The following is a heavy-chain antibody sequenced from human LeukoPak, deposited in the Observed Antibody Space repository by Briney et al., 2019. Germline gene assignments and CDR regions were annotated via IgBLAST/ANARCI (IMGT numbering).Heavy chain of an antibody. V-gene: IGHV1-46*01. Sequence: ASVKVSCKASGYTFTSYYMHWVRQAPGQGLEWMGIINPSGGSTSYAQKFQGRVTMTTDTSTSTAYMELRSLRSDDTAVYYCARGLLAAAGDYWGQGTLVTVSS. CDR2: INPSGGST. CDR1: GYTFTSYY. CDR3: ARGLLAAAGDY. J-gene: IGHJ4*02. D-gene: IGHD6-13*01.